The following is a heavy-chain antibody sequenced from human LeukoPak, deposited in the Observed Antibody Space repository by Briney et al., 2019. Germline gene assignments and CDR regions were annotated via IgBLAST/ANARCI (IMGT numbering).Heavy chain of an antibody. V-gene: IGHV3-21*01. J-gene: IGHJ4*02. CDR2: ISSSSSYI. Sequence: KPGGSLRLSCAASGFTLSTYTMNWVRQAPGKGLDWVSSISSSSSYIYYADSVKGRFTISRHNAKNSLYLQMNSLRAEDTAVYYCAKDLRSSADSKMGAADYWGQGTLVTVSS. CDR3: AKDLRSSADSKMGAADY. D-gene: IGHD1-26*01. CDR1: GFTLSTYT.